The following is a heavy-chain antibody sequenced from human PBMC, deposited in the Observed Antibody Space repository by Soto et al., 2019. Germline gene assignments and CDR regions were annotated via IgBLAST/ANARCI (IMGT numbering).Heavy chain of an antibody. J-gene: IGHJ6*02. CDR3: ARGLPGYCSSTSCRPGMDV. Sequence: PSQTLSLTCALSGDSVSSNSAAWNWIRQSPSRGLEWLGRTYYRSKWYNDYAVSVKSRITINPDTSKNQFSLQLNSVTPEDTAVYYCARGLPGYCSSTSCRPGMDVWGQGTTVTVSS. CDR2: TYYRSKWYN. D-gene: IGHD2-2*01. V-gene: IGHV6-1*01. CDR1: GDSVSSNSAA.